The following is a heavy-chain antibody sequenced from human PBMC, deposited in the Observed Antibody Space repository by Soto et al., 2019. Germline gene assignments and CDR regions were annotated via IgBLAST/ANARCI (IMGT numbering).Heavy chain of an antibody. CDR2: ISGSGGST. J-gene: IGHJ4*02. Sequence: EVQLLESGGGLVQPGGSLRLSCAASGFTFSSYAMSWVRQAPGQGLEWVSAISGSGGSTYYADSVKGRFTISRDNSKNTLYLQMNSLRAEDTAVYYCAKDPGIAVAEGDYWGQGTLVTVSS. D-gene: IGHD6-19*01. V-gene: IGHV3-23*01. CDR3: AKDPGIAVAEGDY. CDR1: GFTFSSYA.